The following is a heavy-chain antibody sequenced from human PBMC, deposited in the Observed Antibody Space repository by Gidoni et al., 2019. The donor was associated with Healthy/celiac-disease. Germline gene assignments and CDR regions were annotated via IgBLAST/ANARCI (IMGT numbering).Heavy chain of an antibody. V-gene: IGHV4-39*01. CDR1: GGSISSSSYY. Sequence: QLQESGPGLVKPSETLSLTCTVSGGSISSSSYYWGWIRQPPGKGLEWIGSIYYSGSTYYNPSLKSRVTISVDTSKNQFSLKLSSVTAADTAVYYCARRGIAVAGYYYYGMDVWGQGTTVTVSS. CDR2: IYYSGST. CDR3: ARRGIAVAGYYYYGMDV. J-gene: IGHJ6*02. D-gene: IGHD6-19*01.